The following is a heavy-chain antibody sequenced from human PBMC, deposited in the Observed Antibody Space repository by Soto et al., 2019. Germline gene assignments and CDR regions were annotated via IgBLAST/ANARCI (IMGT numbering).Heavy chain of an antibody. J-gene: IGHJ4*02. CDR2: ISWNSGRI. Sequence: GGSLRLSCAASGFIFDDYAMHWVRQAPGKGLEWVSGISWNSGRIDYADSVKGRFTISRDNAKNSLYLQMNSLRAEDTALYYCARELFSYYDSSGYYPSPNDYWGQGTLVTVSS. CDR3: ARELFSYYDSSGYYPSPNDY. V-gene: IGHV3-9*01. CDR1: GFIFDDYA. D-gene: IGHD3-22*01.